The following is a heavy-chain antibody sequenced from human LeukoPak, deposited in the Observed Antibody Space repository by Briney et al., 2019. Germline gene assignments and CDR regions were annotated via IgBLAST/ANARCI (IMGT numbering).Heavy chain of an antibody. CDR2: IYYNGNT. J-gene: IGHJ4*02. D-gene: IGHD2-2*02. CDR1: GGSISSSTYY. Sequence: SETLSLTCTVSGGSISSSTYYWVWIRQPPGKGLEWIGSIYYNGNTYYNPSLKSRVTISVDTSKNQFSLRLSSVTATDRAVYYCASSPGGYCSSVSCYTGGYFDYWGQGSLVTVSS. CDR3: ASSPGGYCSSVSCYTGGYFDY. V-gene: IGHV4-39*01.